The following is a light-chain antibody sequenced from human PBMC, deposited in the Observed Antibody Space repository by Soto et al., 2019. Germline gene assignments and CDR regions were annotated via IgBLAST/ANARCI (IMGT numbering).Light chain of an antibody. Sequence: DIQMTQSPSTLSASVGDRGTITCRASQSISSWLAGYQQKPGKAPTLLISKESSLESGVPSRFSGSGSGTEFTLTIRSLQPDDVSTYYCQQYNRYSRTFGQGTKVEIK. V-gene: IGKV1-5*03. CDR3: QQYNRYSRT. CDR1: QSISSW. J-gene: IGKJ1*01. CDR2: KES.